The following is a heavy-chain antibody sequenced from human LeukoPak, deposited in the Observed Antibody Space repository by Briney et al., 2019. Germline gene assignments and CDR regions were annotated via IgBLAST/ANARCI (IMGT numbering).Heavy chain of an antibody. V-gene: IGHV4-61*02. D-gene: IGHD3-10*01. CDR3: ARFQLRGYFDY. Sequence: SETLSLTCTVSGGSISSSSYYWGWIRQPPGKGLEWIGRIYTSGSTNYNPSLKSRVTISVDTSKNQFSLKLSSVTAADTAVYYCARFQLRGYFDYWGQGTLVTVSS. CDR2: IYTSGST. J-gene: IGHJ4*02. CDR1: GGSISSSSYY.